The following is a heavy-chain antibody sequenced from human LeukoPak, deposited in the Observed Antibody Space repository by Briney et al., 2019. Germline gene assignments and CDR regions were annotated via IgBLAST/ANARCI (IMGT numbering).Heavy chain of an antibody. CDR1: GYTFTNYY. CDR2: IIPIFGTT. V-gene: IGHV1-69*06. J-gene: IGHJ6*03. CDR3: AKGVHYGVFGRDYYYMDV. D-gene: IGHD4-17*01. Sequence: ASVKVSCKASGYTFTNYYMHWVRQAPGQGLEWMGGIIPIFGTTNYAQKFQGRVTIAADKSTSTAYMELSSLRSDDTAVYYCAKGVHYGVFGRDYYYMDVWGKGTTVTVSS.